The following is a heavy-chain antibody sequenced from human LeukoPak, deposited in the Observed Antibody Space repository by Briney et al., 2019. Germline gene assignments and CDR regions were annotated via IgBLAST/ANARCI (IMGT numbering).Heavy chain of an antibody. CDR1: GFTFSNYA. CDR3: ARELYGYYFDN. J-gene: IGHJ4*02. Sequence: PWGSLKLSCAASGFTFSNYAMDWVRPAPGKGLEWVAVISYDGSNKYYADSVKGRFTISRDNSKNTLYLQMNSLTTEDTAVYYCARELYGYYFDNWGQGTLVTVSS. V-gene: IGHV3-30-3*01. CDR2: ISYDGSNK. D-gene: IGHD3-3*01.